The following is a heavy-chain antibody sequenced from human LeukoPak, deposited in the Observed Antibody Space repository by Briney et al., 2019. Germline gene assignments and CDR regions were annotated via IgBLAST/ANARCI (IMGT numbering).Heavy chain of an antibody. CDR2: INHSGST. V-gene: IGHV4-34*01. J-gene: IGHJ5*02. CDR1: GGSFSGYY. Sequence: SETLSLTCAVYGGSFSGYYWSWIRQPPGKGLEWIGEINHSGSTNYNPSLKSRVTISVDTSKNQFSLKLSSVTAADTAVYYCAGEGSSYHPWFDPWGQGTLVTVSS. CDR3: AGEGSSYHPWFDP. D-gene: IGHD6-13*01.